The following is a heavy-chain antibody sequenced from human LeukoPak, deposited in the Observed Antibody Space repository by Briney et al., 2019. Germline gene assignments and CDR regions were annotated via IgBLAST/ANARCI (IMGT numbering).Heavy chain of an antibody. D-gene: IGHD6-13*01. Sequence: GASVKVSCKASGGTFISYAISWVRQAPGQGLEWMGGIIPIFGTANYAQKFQGRVTITADESTSTAYMELSSLRSEDTAVYYCARIDGYSSSWYESNWFDPWGQGTLVTVSS. CDR3: ARIDGYSSSWYESNWFDP. V-gene: IGHV1-69*13. J-gene: IGHJ5*02. CDR1: GGTFISYA. CDR2: IIPIFGTA.